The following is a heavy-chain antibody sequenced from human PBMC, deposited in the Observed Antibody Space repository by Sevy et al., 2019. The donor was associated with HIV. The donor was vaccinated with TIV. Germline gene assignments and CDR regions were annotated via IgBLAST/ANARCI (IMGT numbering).Heavy chain of an antibody. D-gene: IGHD1-26*01. CDR3: ARDELGALNQDAFDM. J-gene: IGHJ3*02. CDR1: GGSFSGYY. V-gene: IGHV4-34*01. Sequence: SETLSLTCAAYGGSFSGYYWSWIRQPPGKGLEWIGEINHSGSTNYNPSLKGRVTISVDKSKNKFSLKRSSVTAADTGVYYCARDELGALNQDAFDMWGQGTMVTVSS. CDR2: INHSGST.